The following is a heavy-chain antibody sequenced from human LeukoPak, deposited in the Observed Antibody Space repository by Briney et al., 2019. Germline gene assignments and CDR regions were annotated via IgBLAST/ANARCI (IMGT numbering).Heavy chain of an antibody. J-gene: IGHJ4*02. V-gene: IGHV3-11*05. CDR3: AREDGYSSSWYSDY. Sequence: KPGGSLRLSCAASGFTFSDYYMSWIRQAPGKGLEWVSDISSTSIYTNYADSVKGRFTISRDNAKSSLYLQMNSLRAEDTAVYYCAREDGYSSSWYSDYWGQGTLVTVSS. CDR1: GFTFSDYY. CDR2: ISSTSIYT. D-gene: IGHD6-13*01.